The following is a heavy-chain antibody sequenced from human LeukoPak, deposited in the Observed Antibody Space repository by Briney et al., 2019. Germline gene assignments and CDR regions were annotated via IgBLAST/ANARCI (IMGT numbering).Heavy chain of an antibody. CDR3: ARRYCSSTSCYNFDY. V-gene: IGHV3-21*01. CDR2: ISSSSSYI. D-gene: IGHD2-2*01. J-gene: IGHJ4*02. Sequence: GGSLRLSCAASGFTFSSYSMNWVRQAPGKGMEWVSSISSSSSYIYYADSVKGRFTISRDNAKNSLYLQMNSLRAEDTAVYYCARRYCSSTSCYNFDYWGQGTLVTVSS. CDR1: GFTFSSYS.